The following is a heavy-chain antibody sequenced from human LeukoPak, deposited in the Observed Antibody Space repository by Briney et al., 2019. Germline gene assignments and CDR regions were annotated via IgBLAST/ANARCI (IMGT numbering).Heavy chain of an antibody. CDR3: AKGGVRGVIRNYFDY. J-gene: IGHJ4*02. CDR1: GFTFDDYA. Sequence: PGGSLRLSCAASGFTFDDYAMHWVRQAPGKGLEWVSGISWNSGSIGYADSVKGRFTISRDNAKNSLYLQMNSLRAEDTALYYCAKGGVRGVIRNYFDYWGQGTLVTVSS. CDR2: ISWNSGSI. V-gene: IGHV3-9*01. D-gene: IGHD3-10*01.